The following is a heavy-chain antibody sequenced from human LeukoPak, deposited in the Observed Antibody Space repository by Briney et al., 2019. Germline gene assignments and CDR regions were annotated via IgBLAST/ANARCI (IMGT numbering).Heavy chain of an antibody. V-gene: IGHV1-18*01. CDR1: GYSENFYG. Sequence: ASVKVSCKTSGYSENFYGITCVRQVAGQGLEWMGWISAQHGQTEYAPNSQDRVTMNTDTYTNTAYMELRSLRSDDTAVYYCAGSLGYCTSNVCYLKYWGQGTLVTVSS. CDR2: ISAQHGQT. J-gene: IGHJ4*02. CDR3: AGSLGYCTSNVCYLKY. D-gene: IGHD2-8*01.